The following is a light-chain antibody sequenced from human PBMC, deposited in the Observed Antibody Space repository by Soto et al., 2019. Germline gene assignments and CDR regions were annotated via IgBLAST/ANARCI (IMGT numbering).Light chain of an antibody. V-gene: IGLV2-8*01. CDR1: SSDVGAYNY. Sequence: QSVLTQPPSASGSPGQSVSISCTGTSSDVGAYNYVSWYQQHPGKDPKLIIYEVSKRPSGVPDRFSGSKSGNAASLTVSGLQAEDEADYYCSSYAGSDNYVFGTGTKLTVL. J-gene: IGLJ1*01. CDR2: EVS. CDR3: SSYAGSDNYV.